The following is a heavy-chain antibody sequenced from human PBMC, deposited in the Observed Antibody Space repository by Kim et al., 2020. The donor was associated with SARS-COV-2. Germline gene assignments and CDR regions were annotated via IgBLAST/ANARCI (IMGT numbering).Heavy chain of an antibody. J-gene: IGHJ4*02. D-gene: IGHD3-9*01. V-gene: IGHV5-51*01. Sequence: YSPSFRGQVTISADKSVDTAYLQFSSLKASDTATYFCARRLGGKGYFDSWGQGTLVIVSS. CDR3: ARRLGGKGYFDS.